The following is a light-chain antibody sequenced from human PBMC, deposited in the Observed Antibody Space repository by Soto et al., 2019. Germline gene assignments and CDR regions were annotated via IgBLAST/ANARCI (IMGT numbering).Light chain of an antibody. V-gene: IGLV1-40*01. J-gene: IGLJ1*01. Sequence: QSVLTQPPSVSWAPGQRVTISCTGRSSNIGAGYDVHWYQQLPGTAPKLLIYVNSNRPSGVPDRFSGTKSGTSASLAITGLQAEDEADYYCQSYDSSLSGYVFGTGTKVTVL. CDR2: VNS. CDR1: SSNIGAGYD. CDR3: QSYDSSLSGYV.